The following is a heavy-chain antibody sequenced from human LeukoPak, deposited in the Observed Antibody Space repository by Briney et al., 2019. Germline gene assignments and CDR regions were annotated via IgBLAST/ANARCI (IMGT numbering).Heavy chain of an antibody. J-gene: IGHJ5*02. CDR1: GGSFSGYY. CDR3: ARGAYDFWSGYSSWWFDP. CDR2: INHSGST. Sequence: SETLSLTCAVYGGSFSGYYWSWIRQPPGKGLEWIGEINHSGSTNYNPSLKSRVTTSVDTSKNQFSLKLSSVTAADTAVYYCARGAYDFWSGYSSWWFDPWGQGTLVTVSS. D-gene: IGHD3-3*01. V-gene: IGHV4-34*01.